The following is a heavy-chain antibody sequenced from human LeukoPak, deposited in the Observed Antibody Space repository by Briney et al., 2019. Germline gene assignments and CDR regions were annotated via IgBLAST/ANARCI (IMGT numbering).Heavy chain of an antibody. Sequence: SETLSLTCTVSGGSISSYYWSWIRQPPGKGLEWIGYIYYSGSTNYNPSLKSRVTMSVDTSKNQFSLKLSSVTAAGTAVYYCASGMATITPFDYWGQGTLVTVSS. J-gene: IGHJ4*02. CDR2: IYYSGST. V-gene: IGHV4-59*01. D-gene: IGHD5-24*01. CDR1: GGSISSYY. CDR3: ASGMATITPFDY.